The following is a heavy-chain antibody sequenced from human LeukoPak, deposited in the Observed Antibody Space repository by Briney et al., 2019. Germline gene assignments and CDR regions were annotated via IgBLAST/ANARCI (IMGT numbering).Heavy chain of an antibody. CDR3: AKQWRGTGDAFDI. V-gene: IGHV3-23*01. D-gene: IGHD3/OR15-3a*01. CDR2: ISGSGVST. CDR1: GFTSSTYA. Sequence: GGSLRLSCAASGFTSSTYAMSWLGQAPGKGLEWVSTISGSGVSTYYADSVKGRFTISRDTSKNTLYLQMNSLRAEDTAVYYCAKQWRGTGDAFDIWGQGIVVTFSS. J-gene: IGHJ3*02.